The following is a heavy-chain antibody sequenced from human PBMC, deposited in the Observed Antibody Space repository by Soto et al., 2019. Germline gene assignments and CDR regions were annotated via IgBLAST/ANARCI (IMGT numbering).Heavy chain of an antibody. Sequence: EVQLLESGGGLVQPGGSLRLSCAASGFTFSNYAMSWARQAPGKGLEWVSSISGGGGGTYYTDSVKGRFTISRDNSKTALYLQMNSLRAEDTAVYYCAKEGVTVTDSRSLYFFDYWGQGTLVTVPS. V-gene: IGHV3-23*01. J-gene: IGHJ4*02. CDR3: AKEGVTVTDSRSLYFFDY. CDR1: GFTFSNYA. CDR2: ISGGGGGT. D-gene: IGHD4-17*01.